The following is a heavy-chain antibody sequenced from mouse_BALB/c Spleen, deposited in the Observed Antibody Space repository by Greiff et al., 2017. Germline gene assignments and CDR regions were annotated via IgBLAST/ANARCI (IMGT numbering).Heavy chain of an antibody. V-gene: IGHV3-6*02. CDR2: ISYDGSN. J-gene: IGHJ4*01. CDR1: GYSITSGYY. CDR3: AREGDY. Sequence: EVKLQESGPGLVKPSQSLSLTCSVTGYSITSGYYWNWIRQFPGNKLEWMGYISYDGSNNYNPSLKNRISITRDTSKNRFFLKLNSVTAEDTATYCCAREGDYWGQGTSVTVSS.